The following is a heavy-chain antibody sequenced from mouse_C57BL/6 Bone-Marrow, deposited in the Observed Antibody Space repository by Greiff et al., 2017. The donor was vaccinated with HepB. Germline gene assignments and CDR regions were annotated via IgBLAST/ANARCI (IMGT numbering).Heavy chain of an antibody. CDR2: ISSGSSTI. CDR1: GFTFSDYG. J-gene: IGHJ1*03. CDR3: ARLPTVVRYFDV. Sequence: EVQRVESGGGLVKPGGSLKLSCAASGFTFSDYGMHWVRQAPEKGLEWVAYISSGSSTIYYADTVKGRFTISRDNAKNTLFLQMTSLRSEDTAMYYCARLPTVVRYFDVWGTGTTVTVSS. V-gene: IGHV5-17*01. D-gene: IGHD1-1*01.